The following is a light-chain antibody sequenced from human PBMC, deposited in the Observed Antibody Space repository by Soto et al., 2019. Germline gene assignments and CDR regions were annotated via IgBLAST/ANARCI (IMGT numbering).Light chain of an antibody. CDR1: YGSVSSSYN. V-gene: IGLV8-61*01. CDR3: VLYMDSGISV. Sequence: QTVVTQKPSFSVSPGGTVTLTCGLSYGSVSSSYNPSWYQQTPGQAPRTLIYSTNTRSSGVPDRFSGSILGNKAALTITGVKADDESDYYCVLYMDSGISVLGGGTKLTVL. J-gene: IGLJ2*01. CDR2: STN.